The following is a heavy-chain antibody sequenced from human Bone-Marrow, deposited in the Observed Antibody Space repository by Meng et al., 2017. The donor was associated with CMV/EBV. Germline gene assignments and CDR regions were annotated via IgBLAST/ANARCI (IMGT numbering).Heavy chain of an antibody. CDR1: GFTFSSYS. D-gene: IGHD6-13*01. CDR2: ISSSSSYI. J-gene: IGHJ4*02. CDR3: ARGSLHSSSWWAPFDY. V-gene: IGHV3-21*01. Sequence: GESLKISCAASGFTFSSYSMNWVRQAPGKGLEWVSSISSSSSYIYYADSVKGRFTISRDNAKNSLYLQMNSLRAEDTAVYYCARGSLHSSSWWAPFDYWGQGTLVTVSS.